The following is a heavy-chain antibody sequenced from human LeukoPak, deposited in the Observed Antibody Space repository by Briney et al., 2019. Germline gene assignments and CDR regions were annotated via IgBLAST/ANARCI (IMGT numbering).Heavy chain of an antibody. Sequence: ASVKVSCKASGGTFSSYAISWVRQAPGQGLEWMGGIIPIFGTANYAQKFQGRVTITRNTSISTAYMELSSLRSEDTAVYYCARGDYGDRGYYYYYMDVWGKGTTVTVSS. D-gene: IGHD4-17*01. CDR3: ARGDYGDRGYYYYYMDV. CDR1: GGTFSSYA. J-gene: IGHJ6*03. CDR2: IIPIFGTA. V-gene: IGHV1-69*05.